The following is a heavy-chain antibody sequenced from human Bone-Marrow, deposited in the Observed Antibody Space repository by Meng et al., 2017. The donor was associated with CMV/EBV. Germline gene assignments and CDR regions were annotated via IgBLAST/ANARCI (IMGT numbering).Heavy chain of an antibody. CDR1: GFIFRSYG. Sequence: GESLKISCAASGFIFRSYGMHWVRQAPGKGLEWVANIKQDGSEKYYVDSVKGRFTISRDNAKNSLYLQMNSLRAEDTAVYYCAREDTIGGGFWSGYTTTYYYYGMDVWGQGTTVTVSS. J-gene: IGHJ6*02. V-gene: IGHV3-7*01. CDR3: AREDTIGGGFWSGYTTTYYYYGMDV. CDR2: IKQDGSEK. D-gene: IGHD3-3*01.